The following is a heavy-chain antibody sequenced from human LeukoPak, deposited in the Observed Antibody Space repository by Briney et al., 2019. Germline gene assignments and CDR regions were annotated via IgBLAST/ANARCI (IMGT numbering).Heavy chain of an antibody. J-gene: IGHJ3*02. Sequence: SGPTLVNPTQTLTLTCTFSGFSVSTSGMRVSWIRQPHGKALEWLARIDWDDDKFYSTSLKTRLTISKDTSKNQVVLTMTNMDPVDTATYDCARTPGRDSGYDLADAFESLGQGRMVTVSS. CDR3: ARTPGRDSGYDLADAFES. CDR1: GFSVSTSGMR. CDR2: IDWDDDK. V-gene: IGHV2-70*04. D-gene: IGHD5-12*01.